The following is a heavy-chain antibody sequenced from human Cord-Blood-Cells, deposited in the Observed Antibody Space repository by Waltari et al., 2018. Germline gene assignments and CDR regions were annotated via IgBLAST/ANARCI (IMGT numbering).Heavy chain of an antibody. D-gene: IGHD3-3*01. J-gene: IGHJ3*02. CDR2: IYYSGST. CDR3: ARTLPITIFGVVIRHDAFDI. Sequence: QVQLQESGPGLVKPSQTLSLTCTVSGGSISSGDYYWSWIRQPPGKGLEWIGYIYYSGSTYENPSRKSRVTISVDTSKNQFSLKLSSVTAADTAVYYCARTLPITIFGVVIRHDAFDIWGQGTMVTVSS. V-gene: IGHV4-30-4*08. CDR1: GGSISSGDYY.